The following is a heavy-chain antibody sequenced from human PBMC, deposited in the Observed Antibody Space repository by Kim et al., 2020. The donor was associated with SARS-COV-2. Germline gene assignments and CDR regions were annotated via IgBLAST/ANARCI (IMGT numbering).Heavy chain of an antibody. V-gene: IGHV1-18*01. J-gene: IGHJ4*02. CDR2: ISAYNGNT. CDR1: GYTFTSYD. Sequence: ASVKVSCKASGYTFTSYDISWVRQAPGQGLEWMGWISAYNGNTNYAQKLQGRVTMTTDTSTSTAYMELRSLRSDDTAVYYCARDRTLRGYCSGGSCPLGYWGQGTLVTVSS. D-gene: IGHD2-15*01. CDR3: ARDRTLRGYCSGGSCPLGY.